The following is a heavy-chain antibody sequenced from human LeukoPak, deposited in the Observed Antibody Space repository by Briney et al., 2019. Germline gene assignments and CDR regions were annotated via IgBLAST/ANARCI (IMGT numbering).Heavy chain of an antibody. CDR1: GLTFSSFS. CDR2: ISSSSSTI. J-gene: IGHJ4*02. D-gene: IGHD6-25*01. CDR3: ARDLSATYYFDF. V-gene: IGHV3-48*02. Sequence: PGGSLRLSCTASGLTFSSFSMNWVRQAPGKGLEWVSYISSSSSTIYYADSVKGRFTISRDNAKNSLYLQMNSLRDEDTAVYYCARDLSATYYFDFWGQGTPVTVSS.